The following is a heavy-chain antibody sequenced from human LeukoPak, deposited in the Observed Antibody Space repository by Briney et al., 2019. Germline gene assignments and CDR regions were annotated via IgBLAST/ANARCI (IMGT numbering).Heavy chain of an antibody. J-gene: IGHJ4*02. V-gene: IGHV4-39*07. Sequence: SETLSLTCTVSGGSISSSSYYWGWIRQPPGKGLEWIGSIYYSGSTYYNPSLKSRVTISVDTSKNQFSLKLSSVTAADTAVYYCARDVASKDYYDMGFGYWGQGTLVTVSS. CDR2: IYYSGST. D-gene: IGHD3-22*01. CDR3: ARDVASKDYYDMGFGY. CDR1: GGSISSSSYY.